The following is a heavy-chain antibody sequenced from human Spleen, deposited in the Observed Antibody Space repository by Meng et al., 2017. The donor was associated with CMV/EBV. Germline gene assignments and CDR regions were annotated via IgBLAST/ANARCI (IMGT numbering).Heavy chain of an antibody. V-gene: IGHV4-4*02. CDR1: TW. D-gene: IGHD3-3*01. Sequence: TWSIWVRPPPGTGPEWIGAIFPRGRTNYNPSLNSRLALSVDKSKNQFSLMLRSVTAADTAVYYCARGPTLRGQYYDFRTPGAWFHPWGQGTLVTVSS. CDR3: ARGPTLRGQYYDFRTPGAWFHP. CDR2: IFPRGRT. J-gene: IGHJ5*02.